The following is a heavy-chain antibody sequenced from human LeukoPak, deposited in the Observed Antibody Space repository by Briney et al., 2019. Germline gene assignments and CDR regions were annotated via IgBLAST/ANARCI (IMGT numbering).Heavy chain of an antibody. CDR2: ISYDGSNK. J-gene: IGHJ4*02. Sequence: GGSLGLSCAASGFTFSSYAVHWVRQAPGKGLEWVAVISYDGSNKYYADSVKGRFTISRDNSKNTLYLQMNSLRAEDTAVYYCARVVTGTIDYWGQGTLVTVSS. D-gene: IGHD1-1*01. CDR1: GFTFSSYA. CDR3: ARVVTGTIDY. V-gene: IGHV3-30-3*01.